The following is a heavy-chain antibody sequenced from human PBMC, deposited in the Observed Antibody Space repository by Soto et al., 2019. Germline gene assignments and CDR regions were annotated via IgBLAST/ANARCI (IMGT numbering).Heavy chain of an antibody. CDR1: GFTFSRYG. CDR3: AREVRANLNDFGVYEWFDP. V-gene: IGHV3-30*03. D-gene: IGHD4-17*01. Sequence: QVQLVESGGGVVQPGSSLRLSCAASGFTFSRYGIHWVRQSPGKGLEWVSFISYDGGKTDYVDSVRGRFTISRDNSNNILYLQMRSLRAEDTAVYFCAREVRANLNDFGVYEWFDPWGQGTLVTVSS. J-gene: IGHJ5*02. CDR2: ISYDGGKT.